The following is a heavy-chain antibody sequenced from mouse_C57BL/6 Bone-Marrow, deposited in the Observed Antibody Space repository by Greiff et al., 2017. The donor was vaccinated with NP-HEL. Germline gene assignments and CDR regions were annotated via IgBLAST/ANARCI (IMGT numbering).Heavy chain of an antibody. V-gene: IGHV5-6*01. Sequence: EVHLVESGGDLVKPGGSLKLSCAASGFTFSSYGMSWVRPTPDKRLEWVATISSGGSYTYYPDSVKGRFTISRDNAKNTLYLQMSSLKSEDTAMYYCARRGYFDYWGQGTTLTVSS. CDR1: GFTFSSYG. CDR2: ISSGGSYT. CDR3: ARRGYFDY. J-gene: IGHJ2*01.